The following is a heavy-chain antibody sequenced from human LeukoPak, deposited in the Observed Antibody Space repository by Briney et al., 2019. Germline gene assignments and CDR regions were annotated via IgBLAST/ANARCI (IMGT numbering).Heavy chain of an antibody. J-gene: IGHJ6*04. V-gene: IGHV3-33*08. D-gene: IGHD3-10*01. CDR1: GFTFSSYA. CDR3: ARDQGYYYGSGVGDYYYYGMDV. Sequence: GGSLRLSCAASGFTFSSYAMHWVRQAPGKGLEWVAVIWYDGSNKYYADSVKGRFTISRDNSKNTLYLQMNSLRAEDTAVYYCARDQGYYYGSGVGDYYYYGMDVWGKGTTVTVSS. CDR2: IWYDGSNK.